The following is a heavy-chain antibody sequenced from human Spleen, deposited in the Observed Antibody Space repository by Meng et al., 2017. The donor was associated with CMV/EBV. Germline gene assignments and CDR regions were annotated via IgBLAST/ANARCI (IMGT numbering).Heavy chain of an antibody. CDR2: IWYDGSDK. V-gene: IGHV3-33*06. CDR1: GFILSNYG. Sequence: GGSLRLSCAASGFILSNYGMHWVRQAPGKGLEWVAVIWYDGSDKYYADSVKGRFTISRDTLKNTLYLQMNSLRAEDTAVYYCAKAARRGWFDPWGQGTLVTVSS. J-gene: IGHJ5*02. CDR3: AKAARRGWFDP.